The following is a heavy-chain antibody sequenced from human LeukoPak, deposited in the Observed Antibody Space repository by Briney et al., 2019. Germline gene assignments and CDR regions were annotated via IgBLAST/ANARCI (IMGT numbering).Heavy chain of an antibody. J-gene: IGHJ5*02. CDR2: MNPNSGNT. V-gene: IGHV1-8*03. CDR3: ARGSYDSSGYYFYNWFDP. Sequence: ASVKVSCKASGYTFTSYDINWVRQATGQGLEWMGWMNPNSGNTGYAQKFQGRVTITRNTSISTAYMELSSLRSEDTAVYYCARGSYDSSGYYFYNWFDPWGQGTLVTVSS. CDR1: GYTFTSYD. D-gene: IGHD3-22*01.